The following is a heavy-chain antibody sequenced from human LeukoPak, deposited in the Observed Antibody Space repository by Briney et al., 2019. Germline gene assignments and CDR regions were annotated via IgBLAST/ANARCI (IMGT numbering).Heavy chain of an antibody. CDR2: IYYSSST. V-gene: IGHV4-39*01. D-gene: IGHD3-3*01. J-gene: IGHJ4*02. CDR3: ARVGLRFLDWLSGGGY. CDR1: GGSISSRSYY. Sequence: PETLSLNCTVSGGSISSRSYYWGWIRQPPGKGLELDGSIYYSSSTYYNQSLKSRVTISVDTSKNKFYLKLSSVTAADTAVYYCARVGLRFLDWLSGGGYWGQGTMVTVSS.